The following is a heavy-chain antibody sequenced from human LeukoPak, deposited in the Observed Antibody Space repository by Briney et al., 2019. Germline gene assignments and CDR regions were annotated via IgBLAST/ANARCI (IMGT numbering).Heavy chain of an antibody. V-gene: IGHV4-34*01. CDR1: GASFSGYS. J-gene: IGHJ4*02. D-gene: IGHD4-11*01. Sequence: PSEALSLTCVVYGASFSGYSWSWFRQPPGRGLEWIGKINHSGSTNYNPSLKSRVIISLDTSKNQFSLKVRSVTAADTAVYYCARAGYSNSVDYWGQGTLVTVSS. CDR2: INHSGST. CDR3: ARAGYSNSVDY.